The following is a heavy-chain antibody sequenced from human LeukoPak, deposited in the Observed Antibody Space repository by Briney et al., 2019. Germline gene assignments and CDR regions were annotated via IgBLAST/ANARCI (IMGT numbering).Heavy chain of an antibody. J-gene: IGHJ5*02. D-gene: IGHD3-9*01. CDR2: ISASGDST. V-gene: IGHV3-23*01. CDR1: GFTFSNYA. CDR3: AREEGDYDILTGYDRFDP. Sequence: GGSLRLSCAASGFTFSNYAMTWVRQAPGKGLECVSGISASGDSTYYADSVKGRFTISRDNSKNTLYLQMNSLRAEDTAVYYCAREEGDYDILTGYDRFDPWGQGTLVTVSS.